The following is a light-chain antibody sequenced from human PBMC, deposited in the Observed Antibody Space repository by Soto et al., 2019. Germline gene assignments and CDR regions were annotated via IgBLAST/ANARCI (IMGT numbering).Light chain of an antibody. V-gene: IGKV1-39*01. CDR3: RPQGT. J-gene: IGKJ1*01. CDR1: QSISSY. CDR2: SAS. Sequence: DIQMTQSPSSLSASVGYRVTITCRESQSISSYLNWYQQKPWKSPKHLIDSASSLQSVVPSMFSCSGSGTDFTLTISSLQPEAVATYYCRPQGTFGQGTKVEIK.